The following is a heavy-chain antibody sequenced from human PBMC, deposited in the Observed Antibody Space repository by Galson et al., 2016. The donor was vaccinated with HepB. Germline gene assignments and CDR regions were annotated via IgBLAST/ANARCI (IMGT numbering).Heavy chain of an antibody. CDR1: GFIFSSYG. V-gene: IGHV3-30*18. D-gene: IGHD3-10*01. Sequence: SLRLSCAASGFIFSSYGMHWVRQAPGKGLEWVALISSTGNDIYYSDSAEGRFTISRDNSRNTLDLQMNSLRAEDSAVYFCAKGYYFNSGSFSDWGQGTLVTVSS. J-gene: IGHJ4*02. CDR3: AKGYYFNSGSFSD. CDR2: ISSTGNDI.